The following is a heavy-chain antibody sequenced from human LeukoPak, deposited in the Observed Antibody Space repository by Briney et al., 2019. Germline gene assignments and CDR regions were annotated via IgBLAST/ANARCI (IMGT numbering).Heavy chain of an antibody. CDR1: GGSISSGSYY. Sequence: EPSQTLSLTCTVSGGSISSGSYYWSWIRQPAGKGLEWIGRIYTSGSTNYNPSLKSRVTMSVDTSKNQFSLKVNSVTAADTAVYYCARGDCSSTICYSPMDVWGKGTTVTVSS. CDR3: ARGDCSSTICYSPMDV. CDR2: IYTSGST. V-gene: IGHV4-61*02. D-gene: IGHD2-2*01. J-gene: IGHJ6*03.